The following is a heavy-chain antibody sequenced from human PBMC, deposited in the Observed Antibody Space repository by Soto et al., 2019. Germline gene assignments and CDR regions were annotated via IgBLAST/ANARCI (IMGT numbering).Heavy chain of an antibody. CDR3: AKERAPMVRGLFLY. D-gene: IGHD3-10*01. CDR1: GFTFSSYA. V-gene: IGHV3-23*01. CDR2: ISGSGDST. J-gene: IGHJ4*02. Sequence: PGGSLRLYCAASGFTFSSYAMSWVRQAPGKGLEWVSAISGSGDSTYYADSVKGRFTISRDNSKNTLYLQMNSLRAEDTAVYYCAKERAPMVRGLFLYWGQGTLVTVSS.